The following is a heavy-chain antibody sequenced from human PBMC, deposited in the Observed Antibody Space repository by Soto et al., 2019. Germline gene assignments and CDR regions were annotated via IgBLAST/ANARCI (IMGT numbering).Heavy chain of an antibody. Sequence: SETLSLTCTVSGGSISSSSYYWGWIRQPPGKGLEWIGSIYYSGSTYYNPSLKSRVTISVDTSKNQFSLKLSSVTAADTAVYYCATDSGYDYTLFYWGQGTLVTVSS. CDR1: GGSISSSSYY. D-gene: IGHD5-12*01. J-gene: IGHJ4*02. CDR2: IYYSGST. V-gene: IGHV4-39*01. CDR3: ATDSGYDYTLFY.